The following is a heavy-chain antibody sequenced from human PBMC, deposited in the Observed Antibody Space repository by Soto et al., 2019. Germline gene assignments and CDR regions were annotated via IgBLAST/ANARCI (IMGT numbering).Heavy chain of an antibody. D-gene: IGHD3-10*01. V-gene: IGHV4-59*01. CDR3: ATGFAMDV. CDR1: GGSISDYY. CDR2: IFYSGNT. J-gene: IGHJ6*02. Sequence: SETLSLTCTVSGGSISDYYWSWIRQSPGKGLEWIVYIFYSGNTNYNPSLKSRVAMSVDTSKNQFSLKLSSVTAADTAVYYCATGFAMDVWGQGTTVTVSS.